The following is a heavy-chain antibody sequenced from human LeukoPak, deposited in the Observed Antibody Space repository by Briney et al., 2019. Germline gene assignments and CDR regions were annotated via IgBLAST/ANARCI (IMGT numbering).Heavy chain of an antibody. CDR1: GFTFSSYS. J-gene: IGHJ4*02. CDR2: FSASGGTT. CDR3: AKANYSGSYYFDS. D-gene: IGHD1-26*01. V-gene: IGHV3-23*01. Sequence: GGSPRLSCAASGFTFSSYSMNWVRQAPGKGLEWVSSFSASGGTTYYADSVKGRFTISRDNSKNTLSVQMNSLRAEDTAVYYCAKANYSGSYYFDSWGQGTLVTVSS.